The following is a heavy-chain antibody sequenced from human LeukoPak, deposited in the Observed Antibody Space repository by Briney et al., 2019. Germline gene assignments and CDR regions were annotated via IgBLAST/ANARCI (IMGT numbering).Heavy chain of an antibody. Sequence: GSLRLSCAASGFTFSSYEMNWLRQPPGKGLEWIGTFYYSANTYYSTSLKSRVTITADTSKNQFSLKLSSVTAADTAIYYCARVYSSGWYHWFDSWGQGTLVTVSS. CDR3: ARVYSSGWYHWFDS. J-gene: IGHJ5*01. CDR2: FYYSANT. V-gene: IGHV4-39*07. CDR1: GFTFSSYE. D-gene: IGHD6-19*01.